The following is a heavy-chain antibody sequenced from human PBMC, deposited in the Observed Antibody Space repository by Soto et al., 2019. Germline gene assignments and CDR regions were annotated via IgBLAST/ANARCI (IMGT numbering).Heavy chain of an antibody. V-gene: IGHV1-18*04. J-gene: IGHJ6*02. CDR2: ISAYNGNT. CDR3: ARVEGIAAAGTNYYYGMDV. Sequence: ASVKVSCKASGYTFTSYGISWVRQAPGQGLEWMGWISAYNGNTNYAQKLQGRVTMATDTSTSTAYMELRSLRSDDTAVYYCARVEGIAAAGTNYYYGMDVWGQGTTVTVSS. CDR1: GYTFTSYG. D-gene: IGHD6-13*01.